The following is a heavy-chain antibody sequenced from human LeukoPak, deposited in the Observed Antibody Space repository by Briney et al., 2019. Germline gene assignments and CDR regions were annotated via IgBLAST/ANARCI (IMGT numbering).Heavy chain of an antibody. CDR1: GFPFSDFA. D-gene: IGHD3-22*01. V-gene: IGHV3-30-3*02. CDR2: ISYDRSSV. CDR3: AKSRDTSGYSAFDY. J-gene: IGHJ4*02. Sequence: GGSLRLSCAASGFPFSDFAIHWVRQTPGKGLEWVAAISYDRSSVYCADSVKGRFTISRDNSRNTLYLQMNSLRAEDTAVYCCAKSRDTSGYSAFDYWGQGTLVAVSS.